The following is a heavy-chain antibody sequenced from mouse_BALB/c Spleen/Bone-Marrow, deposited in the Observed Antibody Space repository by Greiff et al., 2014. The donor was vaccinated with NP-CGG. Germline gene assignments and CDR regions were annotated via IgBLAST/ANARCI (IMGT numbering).Heavy chain of an antibody. CDR2: ISSSGSYT. D-gene: IGHD2-4*01. Sequence: EVKLVESGGGLAKPGGSLQLSCAASGFTFSTYAMSWVRQTPEKRLEWVATISSSGSYTYYPDSVKGRFTISRDNAKNTLYLQMSSLRSEDTAMFYCSRLRMITTYFDVWGAGTTVTVSP. V-gene: IGHV5-9-3*01. CDR3: SRLRMITTYFDV. J-gene: IGHJ1*01. CDR1: GFTFSTYA.